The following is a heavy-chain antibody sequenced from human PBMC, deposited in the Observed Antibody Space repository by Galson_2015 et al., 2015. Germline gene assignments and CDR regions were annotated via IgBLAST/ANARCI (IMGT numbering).Heavy chain of an antibody. D-gene: IGHD4-23*01. J-gene: IGHJ6*03. CDR1: AFAFSIYD. CDR2: ITSTGDTT. V-gene: IGHV3-48*03. Sequence: SLRLCCAASAFAFSIYDMNWIRQAPGKGLEWVSYITSTGDTTYYADSVKGRFTVSRDNAKNSLFLQMNSLRAEDTALYYCAKTTVAAGSSWYMDAWGKGTTVTVSS. CDR3: AKTTVAAGSSWYMDA.